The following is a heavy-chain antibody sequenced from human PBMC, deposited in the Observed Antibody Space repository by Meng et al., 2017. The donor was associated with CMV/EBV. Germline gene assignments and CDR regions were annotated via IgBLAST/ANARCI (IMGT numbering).Heavy chain of an antibody. Sequence: ASVKVSCKASGYTFTGYYIHWVRQAPGQGLEWMGWINPNSGGTNYAQKLQGRVTMTRDTSISTAYMELSRLRSDDTAVYYCARGDSGSYRYYDMDVWGQGTTVTVSS. V-gene: IGHV1-2*02. D-gene: IGHD1-26*01. CDR1: GYTFTGYY. J-gene: IGHJ6*02. CDR2: INPNSGGT. CDR3: ARGDSGSYRYYDMDV.